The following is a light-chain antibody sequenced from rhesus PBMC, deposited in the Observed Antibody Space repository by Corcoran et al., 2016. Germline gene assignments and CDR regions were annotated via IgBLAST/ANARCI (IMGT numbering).Light chain of an antibody. V-gene: IGKV1-18*01. J-gene: IGKJ2*01. Sequence: DIQMTQSPSSLSASVGDRVTITCRARQGITNDLAWYQQKPGEISKLLIYEESSLESGIPSRFSGSGSGTDYTLTISSLQPEDFATYYCQQGYNTPYSFGQGTKVEIK. CDR3: QQGYNTPYS. CDR2: EES. CDR1: QGITND.